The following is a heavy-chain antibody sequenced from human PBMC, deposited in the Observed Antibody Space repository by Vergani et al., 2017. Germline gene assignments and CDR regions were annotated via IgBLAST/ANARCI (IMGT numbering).Heavy chain of an antibody. CDR1: GFTFSNSA. CDR3: AREGRSNTSPFVGD. D-gene: IGHD2/OR15-2a*01. J-gene: IGHJ4*02. V-gene: IGHV3-23*01. CDR2: ISGHGDRT. Sequence: EVHLLESGGGQVEAGGSLRLSCVASGFTFSNSAMSWVRQTSGKGLEWVSAISGHGDRTYYADSVKGRFTISRDNSKNTVYLQINSLKAEDRATYYCAREGRSNTSPFVGDWGQGTLVTV.